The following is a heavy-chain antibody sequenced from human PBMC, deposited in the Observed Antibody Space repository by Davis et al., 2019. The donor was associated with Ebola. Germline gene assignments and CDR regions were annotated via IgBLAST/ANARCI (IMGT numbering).Heavy chain of an antibody. Sequence: GGSLRLSCAASGFTFDAYAMHWVRQAPGKGLEWVSGIGWNSGNINYADSVKGRFSISRDSAKNSLYLQMNSLRAEDTALYYCVKDRNGTPLGMDVWGQGTTVTVSS. D-gene: IGHD2-8*01. V-gene: IGHV3-9*01. CDR1: GFTFDAYA. J-gene: IGHJ6*02. CDR3: VKDRNGTPLGMDV. CDR2: IGWNSGNI.